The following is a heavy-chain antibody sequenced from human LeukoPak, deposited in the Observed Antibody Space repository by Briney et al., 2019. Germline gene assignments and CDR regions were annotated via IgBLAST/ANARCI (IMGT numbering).Heavy chain of an antibody. J-gene: IGHJ5*02. D-gene: IGHD2-15*01. CDR1: GGSISTNY. CDR2: IHYSGDT. V-gene: IGHV4-59*08. CDR3: ARHFCSGGSCYFSHWFDP. Sequence: PSETLSLTCSVPGGSISTNYWSWIRQPPGRGLEWIGYIHYSGDTNYNPPLKSRVTISTDTSKNQFSLKLSSVTAADTAMYYCARHFCSGGSCYFSHWFDPWGQGILVTVSS.